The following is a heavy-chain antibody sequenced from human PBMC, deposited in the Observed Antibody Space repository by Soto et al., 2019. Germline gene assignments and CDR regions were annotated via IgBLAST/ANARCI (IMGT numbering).Heavy chain of an antibody. D-gene: IGHD5-18*01. CDR3: ARDSSGPGYSYGKFDY. Sequence: SETLSLTCTVSGGSISSGGYYWSWIRQHPGKGLEWIGYIYYSGSTYYNPSLKSRVTISVDTSKNQFSLKLSSVTAADTAVYYCARDSSGPGYSYGKFDYWGQGALVTVSS. V-gene: IGHV4-31*03. J-gene: IGHJ4*02. CDR1: GGSISSGGYY. CDR2: IYYSGST.